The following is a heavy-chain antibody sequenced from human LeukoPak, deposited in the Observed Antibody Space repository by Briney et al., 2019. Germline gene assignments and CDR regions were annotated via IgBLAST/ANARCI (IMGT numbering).Heavy chain of an antibody. V-gene: IGHV3-74*01. CDR2: INSDGSRT. CDR1: GFTFSSYW. D-gene: IGHD1-26*01. J-gene: IGHJ3*02. Sequence: GGSLRLSCAASGFTFSSYWMHWVRQGPGKGLVWVSRINSDGSRTNYADSVKGRFSISRDNAKNTLYLQMNSLRAEDTAVYYCAKDRRVVGATTDAFDIWGQGTMVTVSS. CDR3: AKDRRVVGATTDAFDI.